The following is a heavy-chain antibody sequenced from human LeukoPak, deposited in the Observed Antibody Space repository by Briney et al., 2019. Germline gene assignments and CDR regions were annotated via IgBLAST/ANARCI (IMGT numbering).Heavy chain of an antibody. J-gene: IGHJ4*02. CDR1: GFTFSSYA. Sequence: GGSLRLSCAASGFTFSSYAMHWVRQAPGKGLEWVAVISYDGSNKYYADSVKGRFTISRDNSKNTLYLQMNSLRADDTAVYYGAKDSSSYDFECWGPRILVT. CDR2: ISYDGSNK. CDR3: AKDSSSYDFEC. V-gene: IGHV3-30*18. D-gene: IGHD5-18*01.